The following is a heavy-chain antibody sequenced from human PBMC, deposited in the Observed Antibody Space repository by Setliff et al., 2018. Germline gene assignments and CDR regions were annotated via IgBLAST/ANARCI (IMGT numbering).Heavy chain of an antibody. J-gene: IGHJ3*02. V-gene: IGHV4-39*07. CDR2: IYYSGST. D-gene: IGHD6-13*01. Sequence: SETLSLTCTVSGGSISSSSYYWGWIRQPPGKGLEWIGSIYYSGSTYYNSSLKSRVTISVDTSKNQFSLKLSSVTAADTAVYYCARDVRVASSSWFKSAFDIWGQGTMVTVSS. CDR1: GGSISSSSYY. CDR3: ARDVRVASSSWFKSAFDI.